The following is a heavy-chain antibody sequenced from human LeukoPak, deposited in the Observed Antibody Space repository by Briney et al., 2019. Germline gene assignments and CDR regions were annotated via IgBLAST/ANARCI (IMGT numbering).Heavy chain of an antibody. CDR1: GFTFSSYS. D-gene: IGHD1-20*01. CDR2: ISSSSSYI. V-gene: IGHV3-21*01. J-gene: IGHJ4*02. Sequence: GGSLRLSCAASGFTFSSYSMNWVRQAPGKGLEWVSSISSSSSYIYYADSVEGRFTISRDNAKNSLYLQMNSLRAEDTAVYYCARGSMTGTTTDYWGQGTLVTVSS. CDR3: ARGSMTGTTTDY.